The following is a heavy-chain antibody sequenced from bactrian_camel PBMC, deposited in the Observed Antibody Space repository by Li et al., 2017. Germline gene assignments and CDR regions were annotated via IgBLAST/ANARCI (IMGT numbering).Heavy chain of an antibody. J-gene: IGHJ6*01. CDR2: IDSDGIA. Sequence: HVQLVESGGGSVQAGGSLRLSCGASGSIYGDACVGWLRQAPGKEREGVAAIDSDGIASYADSVKGRFTISKDDATNILYLQMNSLKPEDTAMYYCAASGPYCYTKLSVRDFTYWGQGTQVTVS. V-gene: IGHV3S53*01. CDR1: GSIYGDAC. D-gene: IGHD2*01. CDR3: AASGPYCYTKLSVRDFTY.